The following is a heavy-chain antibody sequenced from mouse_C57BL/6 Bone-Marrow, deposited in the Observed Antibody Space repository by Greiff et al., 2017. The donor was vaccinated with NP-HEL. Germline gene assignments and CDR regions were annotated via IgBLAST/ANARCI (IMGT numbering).Heavy chain of an antibody. CDR1: GFTFSDYY. V-gene: IGHV5-12*01. J-gene: IGHJ4*01. CDR3: ARHGARTAQALYAMDY. CDR2: ISNGGGST. D-gene: IGHD3-2*02. Sequence: EVMLVESGGGLVQPGGSLKLSCAASGFTFSDYYMYWVRQTPEKRLEWVAYISNGGGSTYYPDTVKGRFTISRDNAKNTLYLQMSRLKSEDTAMYYCARHGARTAQALYAMDYWGQGTSVTVSS.